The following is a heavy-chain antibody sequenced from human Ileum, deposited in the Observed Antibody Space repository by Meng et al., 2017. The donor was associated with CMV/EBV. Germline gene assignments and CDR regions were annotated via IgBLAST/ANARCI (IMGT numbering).Heavy chain of an antibody. V-gene: IGHV4-34*01. CDR3: ARGTPKNWGSAYFDL. CDR1: GGSFSGYY. D-gene: IGHD7-27*01. CDR2: MSHSGST. Sequence: VYGGSFSGYYWSWIRQPPGKGLEWIGEMSHSGSTNYNPSLKSRVTTSVDTSKSQFSLKVSSVTAADTAVYYCARGTPKNWGSAYFDLWGRGTLVTVSS. J-gene: IGHJ2*01.